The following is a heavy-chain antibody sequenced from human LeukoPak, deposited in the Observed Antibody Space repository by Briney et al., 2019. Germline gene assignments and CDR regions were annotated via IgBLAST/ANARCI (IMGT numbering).Heavy chain of an antibody. V-gene: IGHV3-64*01. D-gene: IGHD2-15*01. CDR2: ISSNGVST. J-gene: IGHJ3*02. Sequence: GGSLRLSCAASGFTFSSHAMHWVRQAPGKGLEFVSAISSNGVSTYYANSVKGRFTISRDNSKNNRYLQMGSLRAEDMAVYYCARGCSGGSCYGDDAFDIWGQGTMVTVSS. CDR3: ARGCSGGSCYGDDAFDI. CDR1: GFTFSSHA.